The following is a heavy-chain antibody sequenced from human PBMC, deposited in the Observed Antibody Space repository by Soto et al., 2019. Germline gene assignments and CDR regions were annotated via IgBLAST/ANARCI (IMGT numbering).Heavy chain of an antibody. CDR1: GGSISSSNW. Sequence: SETLSLTCAVSGGSISSSNWWSWVHQPPGKGLEWIGYIYYSGSTYYNPSLKSRVTISVDTSKNQFSLKLSSVTAADTAVYYCARTPDYWGQRTLVTVSS. V-gene: IGHV4-4*02. CDR3: ARTPDY. J-gene: IGHJ4*02. CDR2: IYYSGST.